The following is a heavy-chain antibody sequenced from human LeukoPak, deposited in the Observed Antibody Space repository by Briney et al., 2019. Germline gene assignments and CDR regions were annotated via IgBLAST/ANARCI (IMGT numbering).Heavy chain of an antibody. CDR1: GFTFSSYA. J-gene: IGHJ4*02. CDR3: ARGSWRLVRGAASFEY. Sequence: GGSLRLSCAASGFTFSSYAMHWVRLAAGKGLEWVAIISYDGTNKYQADSVKGRCTISRDNSKNTLYLQMNSLRGEDTAVYYCARGSWRLVRGAASFEYWGQGTLVTVSS. CDR2: ISYDGTNK. D-gene: IGHD3-10*01. V-gene: IGHV3-30-3*01.